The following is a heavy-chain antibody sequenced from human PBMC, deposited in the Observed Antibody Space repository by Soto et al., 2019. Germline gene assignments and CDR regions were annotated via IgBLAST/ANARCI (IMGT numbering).Heavy chain of an antibody. V-gene: IGHV1-3*01. CDR3: AREQQLDAGNFDY. CDR1: GYTFTNYA. J-gene: IGHJ4*02. D-gene: IGHD1-1*01. CDR2: INAGNGNT. Sequence: ASVKVSCKASGYTFTNYAIHWVRQAPGQRLEWMGWINAGNGNTKYSQKFQDRVTITRDTSASTVYMALSSLRFEDTAVYYCAREQQLDAGNFDYWGQGTLVTVSS.